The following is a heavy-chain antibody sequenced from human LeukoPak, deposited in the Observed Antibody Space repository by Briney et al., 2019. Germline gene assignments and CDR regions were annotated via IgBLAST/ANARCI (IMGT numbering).Heavy chain of an antibody. CDR1: GYTFTSYD. J-gene: IGHJ4*02. CDR2: INPNSGGT. CDR3: ARLSGSSWYEHYFDY. V-gene: IGHV1-8*01. D-gene: IGHD6-13*01. Sequence: ASVKVSCKASGYTFTSYDINWVRQATGQGLEWMGWINPNSGGTNYAQKFQGRVTITADKSTSTAYMELSSLRSEDTAVYYCARLSGSSWYEHYFDYWGQGTLVTVSS.